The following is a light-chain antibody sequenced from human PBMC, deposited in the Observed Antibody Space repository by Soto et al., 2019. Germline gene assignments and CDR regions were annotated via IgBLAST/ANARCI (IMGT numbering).Light chain of an antibody. Sequence: QSVLTQPRSVSGSLGQSVTISCTGTTSDVGGYNYVSWYQHHPGKAPKLIIYDVNNRPSGVPDRFSGSKSGNTASLTISGLRPEDEADYDCCSYAGSYLYVFGTGTKVTVL. V-gene: IGLV2-11*01. J-gene: IGLJ1*01. CDR3: CSYAGSYLYV. CDR2: DVN. CDR1: TSDVGGYNY.